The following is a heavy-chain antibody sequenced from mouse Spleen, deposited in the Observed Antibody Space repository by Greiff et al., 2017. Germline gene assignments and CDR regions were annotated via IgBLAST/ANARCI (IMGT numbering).Heavy chain of an antibody. CDR1: GFAFSSYD. Sequence: EVKLMESGGGLVKPGGSLKLSCAASGFAFSSYDMSWVRQTPEKRLEWVATISSGGSYTYYPDSVKGRFTISRDNARNTLYLQMSSLRSEDTALYYCARLGQDFDYWGQGTTLTVSS. CDR2: ISSGGSYT. J-gene: IGHJ2*01. V-gene: IGHV5-9*02. D-gene: IGHD3-3*01. CDR3: ARLGQDFDY.